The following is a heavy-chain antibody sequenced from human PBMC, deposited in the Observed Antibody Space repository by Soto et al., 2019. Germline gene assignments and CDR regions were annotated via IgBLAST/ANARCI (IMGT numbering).Heavy chain of an antibody. CDR2: INTDGSVG. Sequence: EVQLLGSGGGLVQPGGSLRLSCVASGFTFSTYWMNWVRQAPGMGLEWVANINTDGSVGTYVDSVKGRCTTSRDNEKNSLYLHMNTLRADDTAVYFCAGWGGHGYSYWGQGILVTFSS. V-gene: IGHV3-7*03. CDR1: GFTFSTYW. CDR3: AGWGGHGYSY. D-gene: IGHD5-12*01. J-gene: IGHJ4*02.